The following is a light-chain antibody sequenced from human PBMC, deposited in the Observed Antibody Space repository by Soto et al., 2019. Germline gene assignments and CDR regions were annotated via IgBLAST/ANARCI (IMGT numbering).Light chain of an antibody. J-gene: IGKJ2*01. CDR1: QSVSSN. Sequence: EIVMTRSPATLSVSPGERATLSCRASQSVSSNLAWYQQKPGQAPRLLIYGASTRATGSPARFSGSGSGTEFTVTISSLQSEDFAVYYCQQYNNWPLYTFGQGTKLQIK. CDR2: GAS. V-gene: IGKV3-15*01. CDR3: QQYNNWPLYT.